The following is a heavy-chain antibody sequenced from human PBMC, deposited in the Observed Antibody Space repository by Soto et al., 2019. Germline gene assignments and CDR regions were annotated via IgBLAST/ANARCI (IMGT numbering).Heavy chain of an antibody. CDR1: GYSISSGYY. D-gene: IGHD5-18*01. J-gene: IGHJ4*02. CDR2: IYHSGST. CDR3: GRAQSGYSYGFFDY. V-gene: IGHV4-38-2*01. Sequence: SETLSLTCAVSGYSISSGYYWCWIRQPPGKGLEWIGSIYHSGSTYYNPSLKSRVTISVDTSKNQFSLKLSSVTAADTAVYYCGRAQSGYSYGFFDYWGQGTLVTVSS.